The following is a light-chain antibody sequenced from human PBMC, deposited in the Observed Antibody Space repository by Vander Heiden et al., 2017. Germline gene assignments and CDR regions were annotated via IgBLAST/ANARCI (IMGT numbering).Light chain of an antibody. Sequence: AIQLTQSPSSLSASVGDRVTITCRPSQDISSALAWYQQKAGKPPKLLIYDASSLDTGVPSRFSGGGSGTDFTLTISSLQPEDFATYYCQQFHNYPLTFGEGTKVEI. J-gene: IGKJ4*01. CDR2: DAS. CDR1: QDISSA. CDR3: QQFHNYPLT. V-gene: IGKV1D-13*01.